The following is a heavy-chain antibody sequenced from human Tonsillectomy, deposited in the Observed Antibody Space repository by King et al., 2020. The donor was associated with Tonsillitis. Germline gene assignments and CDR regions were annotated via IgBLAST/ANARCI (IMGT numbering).Heavy chain of an antibody. CDR1: GYTFTSYY. CDR2: INPSGGST. D-gene: IGHD4-17*01. V-gene: IGHV1-46*03. Sequence: VQLVESGAEVKKPGASVKVSCKASGYTFTSYYMHWLRQAPGQGLEWMGIINPSGGSTSYAQKFRGRVTQTRETSTSTVYMELSSLRSEDTAVYYCARGDYGDYYFQHWGQGTLVTVSS. J-gene: IGHJ1*01. CDR3: ARGDYGDYYFQH.